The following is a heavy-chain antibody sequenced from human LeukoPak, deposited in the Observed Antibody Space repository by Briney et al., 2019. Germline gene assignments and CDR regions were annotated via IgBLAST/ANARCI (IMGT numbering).Heavy chain of an antibody. CDR1: GFTFSSYA. D-gene: IGHD1-14*01. J-gene: IGHJ6*03. CDR2: ISGSGGST. CDR3: AKDPNPYYYYYMDV. Sequence: GESLKISCAASGFTFSSYAMSWVRQAPGKGLEWVSAISGSGGSTYYADSVKGRFTISRDNSKNTLYLQMNSLRAEDTAVYYCAKDPNPYYYYYMDVRGKGTTVTVSS. V-gene: IGHV3-23*01.